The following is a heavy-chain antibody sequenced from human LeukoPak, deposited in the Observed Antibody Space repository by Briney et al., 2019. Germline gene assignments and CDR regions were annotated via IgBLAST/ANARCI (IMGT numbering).Heavy chain of an antibody. J-gene: IGHJ4*02. D-gene: IGHD6-6*01. CDR2: INPGNGDT. V-gene: IGHV1-3*03. Sequence: ASVKVSCKTSGYSFTSQDMHWVRQAPGQSLKWMGCINPGNGDTKYSQEFQGRVTITRDTSATTAYMELSSLTSDDMAVYYCARPTIAARRSYYFDYWGQGTLVTVSS. CDR1: GYSFTSQD. CDR3: ARPTIAARRSYYFDY.